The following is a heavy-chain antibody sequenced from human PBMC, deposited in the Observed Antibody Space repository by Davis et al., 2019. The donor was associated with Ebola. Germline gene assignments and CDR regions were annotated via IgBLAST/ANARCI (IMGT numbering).Heavy chain of an antibody. V-gene: IGHV4-31*03. J-gene: IGHJ4*02. Sequence: MPSETLSLTCTVSGDSINRGDYHWTCIRKHPGQGLEFVRLIFNSWSIQSNPSLQIRVTMSIDTSSNRFSLKLGSVTAADSAVYYCAREGYSSGWSSARGYYIEYWGQGTLVTVSS. D-gene: IGHD6-19*01. CDR2: IFNSWSI. CDR3: AREGYSSGWSSARGYYIEY. CDR1: GDSINRGDYH.